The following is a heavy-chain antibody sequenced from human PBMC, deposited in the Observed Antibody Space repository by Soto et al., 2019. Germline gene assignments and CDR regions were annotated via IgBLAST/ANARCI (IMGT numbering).Heavy chain of an antibody. CDR3: MSGSSPTDYYYYGMDV. CDR2: IIPIFGTA. Sequence: SVKVSCKASGGTFSSYAISWVRQAPGQGLEWMGGIIPIFGTANYAQKFQGRVTITADESTSTAYMELSSLRSEDTAVYYCMSGSSPTDYYYYGMDVWGQGTTVTVSS. D-gene: IGHD1-26*01. J-gene: IGHJ6*02. V-gene: IGHV1-69*13. CDR1: GGTFSSYA.